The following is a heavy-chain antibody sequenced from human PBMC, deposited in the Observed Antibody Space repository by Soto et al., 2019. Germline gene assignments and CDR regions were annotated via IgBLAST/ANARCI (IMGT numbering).Heavy chain of an antibody. CDR2: INHSGST. V-gene: IGHV4-34*01. Sequence: QVQLQQWGAGLLKPSETLSLTCAVYGGSFSGYYWSWIRQPPGKGLEWIGEINHSGSTNYNPSLKSRVTISVDTYKNQFSLKLSSVTAADTAVYYCARGSSYCSGGSGYSDYWGQGTLVTVSS. CDR1: GGSFSGYY. CDR3: ARGSSYCSGGSGYSDY. D-gene: IGHD2-15*01. J-gene: IGHJ4*02.